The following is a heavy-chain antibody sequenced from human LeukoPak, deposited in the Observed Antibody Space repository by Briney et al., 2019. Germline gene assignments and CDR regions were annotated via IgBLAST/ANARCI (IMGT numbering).Heavy chain of an antibody. CDR3: AKLVSGYCTSTSCYGPFDY. CDR2: ISGSGGST. J-gene: IGHJ4*02. Sequence: GGSLRLSCAASGFTFSSYAMSWVRQAPGKGLEWVSAISGSGGSTYYADSVRGRFTVSRDNSKNTLYLEMNSLRAEDTAVYYCAKLVSGYCTSTSCYGPFDYWGQGTLVTVSS. V-gene: IGHV3-23*01. CDR1: GFTFSSYA. D-gene: IGHD2-2*01.